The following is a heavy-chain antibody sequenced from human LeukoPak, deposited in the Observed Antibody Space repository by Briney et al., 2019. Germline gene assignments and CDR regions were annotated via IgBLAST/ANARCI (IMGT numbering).Heavy chain of an antibody. CDR1: GGTFSSYA. CDR2: IIPIFGTA. J-gene: IGHJ4*02. V-gene: IGHV1-69*13. D-gene: IGHD3-22*01. CDR3: ARGGPTYYYDSSGYQASFDY. Sequence: GASVNVSCKASGGTFSSYAISWVRQAPGQGLEWMGGIIPIFGTANYAQKFQGRVTITADESTSTAYMELSSLRSEDTAVYYCARGGPTYYYDSSGYQASFDYWGQGTLVTVSS.